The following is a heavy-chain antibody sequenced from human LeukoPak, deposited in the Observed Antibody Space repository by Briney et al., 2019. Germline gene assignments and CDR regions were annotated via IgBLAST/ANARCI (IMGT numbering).Heavy chain of an antibody. V-gene: IGHV1-18*01. CDR2: ISAYNGNT. D-gene: IGHD3-22*01. J-gene: IGHJ5*02. CDR1: GYTFTIYG. Sequence: ASVKVSCKVSGYTFTIYGNSGVRHARAQGRECGGGISAYNGNTNYAQKLQGRVTMTTDTSPSTAYMELRSLRSDDTAVYYCAREVYYDSSGYYPSWGQGTLVTVSS. CDR3: AREVYYDSSGYYPS.